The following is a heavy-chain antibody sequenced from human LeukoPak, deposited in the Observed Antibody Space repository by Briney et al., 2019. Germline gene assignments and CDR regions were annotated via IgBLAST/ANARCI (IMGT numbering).Heavy chain of an antibody. CDR3: ATGPPTRVVVIRDPADWYFDL. Sequence: ASVKVSCKVSGYTLTELSMHWVRQAPGKGLEWMGGFDPEDGETIYAQKFQGRVTMTEDTSTDTAYMELSSLRSEDTAVCYCATGPPTRVVVIRDPADWYFDLWGRGTLVTVSS. J-gene: IGHJ2*01. CDR1: GYTLTELS. D-gene: IGHD3-22*01. CDR2: FDPEDGET. V-gene: IGHV1-24*01.